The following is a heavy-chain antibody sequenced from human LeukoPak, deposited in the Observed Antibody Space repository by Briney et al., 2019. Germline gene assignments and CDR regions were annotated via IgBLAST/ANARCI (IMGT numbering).Heavy chain of an antibody. Sequence: SETLSLTCTVSGGSISSGSYYWSWIRQPAGKGLEWIGRIYTSGSTNYNPSLKSRVTISVDTSKNQFSLKLSSVTAADTAVYYCARAPSIAARPGWFDPWGQGTLVTVSS. CDR3: ARAPSIAARPGWFDP. CDR1: GGSISSGSYY. J-gene: IGHJ5*02. D-gene: IGHD6-6*01. CDR2: IYTSGST. V-gene: IGHV4-61*02.